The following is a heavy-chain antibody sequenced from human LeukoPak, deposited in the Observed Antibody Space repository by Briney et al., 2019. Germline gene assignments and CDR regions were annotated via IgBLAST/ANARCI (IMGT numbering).Heavy chain of an antibody. Sequence: KPSETLSLTCAVYGGSFSGYYWSWIRQPPGKGLEWIGEINHSGSTNYNPSLKSRVTISVDTSKNQFSLKLSSVTAADTAVYYCARHGIAAAGRGGSYYYYYYMDVWGKGTTVTISS. CDR3: ARHGIAAAGRGGSYYYYYYMDV. D-gene: IGHD6-13*01. CDR1: GGSFSGYY. CDR2: INHSGST. V-gene: IGHV4-34*01. J-gene: IGHJ6*03.